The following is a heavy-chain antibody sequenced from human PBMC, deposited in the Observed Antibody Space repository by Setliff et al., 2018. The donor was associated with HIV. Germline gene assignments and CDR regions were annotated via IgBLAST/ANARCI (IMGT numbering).Heavy chain of an antibody. CDR3: ARESDDGNFLGWFDP. CDR1: GYSFTSYG. CDR2: ISTNTGDP. J-gene: IGHJ5*02. D-gene: IGHD1-26*01. Sequence: GASVQVSCKASGYSFTSYGMNWVRQAPGQGLEWMGRISTNTGDPMYAQGFTGRFVFSLDITVNTAYLQISSLKTEDTAVYYCARESDDGNFLGWFDPWGQGTLVTVSS. V-gene: IGHV7-4-1*01.